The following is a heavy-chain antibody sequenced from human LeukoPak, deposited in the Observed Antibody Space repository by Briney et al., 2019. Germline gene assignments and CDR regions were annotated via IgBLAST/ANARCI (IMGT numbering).Heavy chain of an antibody. D-gene: IGHD3-10*01. CDR3: ARDRLWFNY. J-gene: IGHJ4*02. V-gene: IGHV4-59*01. CDR1: GGSISSYY. Sequence: PSETLSLTCTVSGGSISSYYWSWIRQPPGKGLEWIWYIYYSGSTNYNPSLKSRVTISVDTSKNQFSLKLSSVTAADTAVYYCARDRLWFNYWGQGTLVTVSS. CDR2: IYYSGST.